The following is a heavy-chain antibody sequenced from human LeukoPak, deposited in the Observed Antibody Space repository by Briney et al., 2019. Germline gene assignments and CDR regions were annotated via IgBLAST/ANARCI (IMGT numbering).Heavy chain of an antibody. Sequence: SETLSLTCSVSGVSISTYHWIWIRQPPAKGLEWMGFFSYSGSTKYNPSLKSRVTMSVDTSKNQFSLELNSVTAADTAVYYCARMYNGTSYYFDYWGQGTLVTVSS. V-gene: IGHV4-59*01. CDR3: ARMYNGTSYYFDY. CDR2: FSYSGST. J-gene: IGHJ4*02. CDR1: GVSISTYH. D-gene: IGHD1-26*01.